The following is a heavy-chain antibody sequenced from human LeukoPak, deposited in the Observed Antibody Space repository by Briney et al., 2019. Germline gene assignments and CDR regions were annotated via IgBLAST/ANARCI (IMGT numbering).Heavy chain of an antibody. CDR2: ISSSSSYI. Sequence: GGSLRLSCAASGFTFSSYSMNWVRQAPGKGLEWVSSISSSSSYIYYADSVKGRFTISRDNAKNSLYLQMNSLRAEDTAAYYCARRVVATTYFDYWGQGTLVTVSS. V-gene: IGHV3-21*01. CDR3: ARRVVATTYFDY. CDR1: GFTFSSYS. J-gene: IGHJ4*02. D-gene: IGHD5-12*01.